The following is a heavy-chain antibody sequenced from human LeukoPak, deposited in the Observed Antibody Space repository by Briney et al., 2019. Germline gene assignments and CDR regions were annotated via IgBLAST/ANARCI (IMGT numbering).Heavy chain of an antibody. J-gene: IGHJ4*02. CDR3: ASPYCSTTSCSTLHDF. V-gene: IGHV3-7*01. Sequence: GGSLRLSCAASGFTFNNYWMNWARQAPGKGLEWVANIKQDGAEEYYVDSVKGRFTISRDNAKSSLYLQMNSLRAEDTAVYYCASPYCSTTSCSTLHDFWGQGTLVTVSS. CDR2: IKQDGAEE. D-gene: IGHD2-2*01. CDR1: GFTFNNYW.